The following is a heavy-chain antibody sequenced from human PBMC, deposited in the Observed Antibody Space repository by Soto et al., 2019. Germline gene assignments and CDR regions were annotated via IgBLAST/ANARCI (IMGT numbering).Heavy chain of an antibody. J-gene: IGHJ4*02. D-gene: IGHD3-10*01. CDR1: GGSISSYY. CDR3: ARRYGSGSFDY. CDR2: IYYSGST. Sequence: SETLSLTCTVSGGSISSYYWSWIRQPPGKGLEWIGYIYYSGSTNYNPSLKSRVTISVDTSKNQFSLKLSSVTAADTAVYYCARRYGSGSFDYWGQGTLVTVSS. V-gene: IGHV4-59*08.